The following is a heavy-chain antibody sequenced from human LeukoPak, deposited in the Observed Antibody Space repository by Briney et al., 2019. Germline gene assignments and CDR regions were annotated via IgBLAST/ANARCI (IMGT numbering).Heavy chain of an antibody. CDR3: AREGPRGNSQFDY. J-gene: IGHJ4*02. CDR2: IYGGGNI. Sequence: PGGSLRLSCAASGFTVSSNYMNWVRQAPGKGLEWVSVIYGGGNIYYADSVKGRFTISRDNSKNTLYLQMNSLRAEDTAVYYCAREGPRGNSQFDYWGQGTLVTVSS. CDR1: GFTVSSNY. V-gene: IGHV3-53*01. D-gene: IGHD2/OR15-2a*01.